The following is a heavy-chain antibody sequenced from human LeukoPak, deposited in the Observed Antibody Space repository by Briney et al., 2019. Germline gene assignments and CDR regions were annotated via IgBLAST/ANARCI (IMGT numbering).Heavy chain of an antibody. CDR2: FDPEDGDT. Sequence: GASVNVSRKVSVYTLTELSMHWVRQAPGKGLEWMGGFDPEDGDTIYAQKFQGRVTMTEDTSTDTAYMELSSLRSEDTAVYYCATGLPYYYGSGSYSHWGQGTLVTVTS. D-gene: IGHD3-10*01. V-gene: IGHV1-24*01. CDR3: ATGLPYYYGSGSYSH. CDR1: VYTLTELS. J-gene: IGHJ4*02.